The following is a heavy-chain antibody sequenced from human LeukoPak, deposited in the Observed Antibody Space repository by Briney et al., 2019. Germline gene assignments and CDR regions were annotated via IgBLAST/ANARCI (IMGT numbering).Heavy chain of an antibody. CDR3: AKVLDSSGYYYYFDY. CDR1: GLTLSSYA. D-gene: IGHD3-22*01. Sequence: GGSLRLSCAASGLTLSSYAMNWVRQAPGKGLEWVSGISGSGGKTYYADSVKGRFTISRDNSKNTLYLQMNSLRVEDTAAYYCAKVLDSSGYYYYFDYWGQGTLVTVSS. V-gene: IGHV3-23*01. CDR2: ISGSGGKT. J-gene: IGHJ4*02.